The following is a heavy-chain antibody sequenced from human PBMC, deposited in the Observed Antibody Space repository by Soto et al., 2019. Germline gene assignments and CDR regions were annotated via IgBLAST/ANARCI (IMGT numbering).Heavy chain of an antibody. D-gene: IGHD1-1*01. CDR3: ASHPLDWSDADS. CDR1: GGSFRNYY. V-gene: IGHV4-34*01. Sequence: SETLSLTCGVYGGSFRNYYWIWVRQPPGKGLEWIGEVNHSGEATYNPSLQSRITISLDTSKNQFSLTKKSVTAADTGVYYCASHPLDWSDADSWGQGVLVTVSS. CDR2: VNHSGEA. J-gene: IGHJ4*02.